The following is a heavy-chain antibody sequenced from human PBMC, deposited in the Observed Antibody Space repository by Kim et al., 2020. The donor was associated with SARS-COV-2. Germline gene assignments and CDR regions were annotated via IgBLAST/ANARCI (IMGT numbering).Heavy chain of an antibody. J-gene: IGHJ6*02. CDR1: GGSISSYY. D-gene: IGHD3-10*01. CDR3: ARDHPQYYYGSGSYSERYYYYGMDV. V-gene: IGHV4-59*13. CDR2: IYYSGST. Sequence: SETLSLTCTVSGGSISSYYWSWIRQPPGKGLEWIGYIYYSGSTNYNPSLKSRVTISVDTSKNQFSLKLSSVTAADTAVYYCARDHPQYYYGSGSYSERYYYYGMDVWGQGTTVTVSS.